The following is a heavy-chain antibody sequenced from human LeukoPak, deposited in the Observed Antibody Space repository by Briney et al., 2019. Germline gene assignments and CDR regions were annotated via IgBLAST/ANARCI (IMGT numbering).Heavy chain of an antibody. CDR1: GGSISSYS. V-gene: IGHV4-59*12. J-gene: IGHJ3*02. CDR3: ARSNYVWGSYRPRQSDAFDI. D-gene: IGHD3-16*02. CDR2: ISYSGST. Sequence: SETLSLTCTVSGGSISSYSWSWIRQPPGKGLEWIGNISYSGSTDYNPSLKSRVTMSVDTSKNQFSLKLSSVTAADTAVYYCARSNYVWGSYRPRQSDAFDIWGQGTMVTVSS.